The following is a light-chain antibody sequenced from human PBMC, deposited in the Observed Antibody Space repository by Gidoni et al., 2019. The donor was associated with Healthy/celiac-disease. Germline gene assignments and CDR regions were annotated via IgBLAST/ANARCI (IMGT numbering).Light chain of an antibody. Sequence: DIVMTQSPDSLAVSLGEKATFNCQSSRSVLYSSNNKNYLAWYQQKPGQPPKLLIYWASTRESGVPDRFSGSGSGTDFTLTISSLQAEDVAVYYCQQYYSTPQTFXXXTKLEIK. CDR2: WAS. CDR1: RSVLYSSNNKNY. CDR3: QQYYSTPQT. J-gene: IGKJ2*01. V-gene: IGKV4-1*01.